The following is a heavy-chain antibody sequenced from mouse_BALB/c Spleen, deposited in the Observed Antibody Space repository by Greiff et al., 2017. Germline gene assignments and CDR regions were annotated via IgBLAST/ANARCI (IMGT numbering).Heavy chain of an antibody. J-gene: IGHJ1*01. D-gene: IGHD1-1*01. CDR3: ARDRGFTTTATGYFDV. CDR2: ISNLAYSI. V-gene: IGHV5-15*02. Sequence: DVKLVESGGGLVQPGGSRKLSCAASGFTFSDYGMAWVRQAPGKGPEWVAFISNLAYSIYYADTVTGRFTISRENAKNTLYLEMSSLRSEDTAMYYCARDRGFTTTATGYFDVWGAGTTVTVSS. CDR1: GFTFSDYG.